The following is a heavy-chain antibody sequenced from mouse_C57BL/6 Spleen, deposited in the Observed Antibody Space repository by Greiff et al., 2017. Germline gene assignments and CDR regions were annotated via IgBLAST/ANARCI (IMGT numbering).Heavy chain of an antibody. CDR3: ARRQLRLPYAMDY. V-gene: IGHV1-55*01. CDR1: GYTFTSYW. Sequence: QVQLQQPGAELVKPGASVKMSCKASGYTFTSYWITWVKQRPGQGLEWIGDLYPGSGSTNYNEKFKSKATLTVDTSSSTAYMQLSSLTPEASAVYYCARRQLRLPYAMDYWGQGTSVTVAS. CDR2: LYPGSGST. J-gene: IGHJ4*01. D-gene: IGHD3-2*02.